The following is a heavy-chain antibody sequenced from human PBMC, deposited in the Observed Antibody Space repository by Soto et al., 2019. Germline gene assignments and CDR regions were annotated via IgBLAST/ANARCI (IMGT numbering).Heavy chain of an antibody. CDR3: ARENWNYVFDY. V-gene: IGHV3-33*01. J-gene: IGHJ4*02. D-gene: IGHD1-7*01. Sequence: QVQLVESGGGVVPPGRSLRLSCAASGFTFSSYGMHWVRQAPGKGLEWVAVIWYDGSNKYYADSVKGRFTISRDNSKNTLYLQINSLRAEDTAVYYCARENWNYVFDYWGQGTLVTVSS. CDR1: GFTFSSYG. CDR2: IWYDGSNK.